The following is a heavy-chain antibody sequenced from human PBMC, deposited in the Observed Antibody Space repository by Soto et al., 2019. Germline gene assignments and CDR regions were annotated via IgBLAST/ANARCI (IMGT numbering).Heavy chain of an antibody. Sequence: GGSLRLSCAVSGFTFSNYAMIWVRLAPVNGLEFVSVISGFFDITYYADSVKGRFTISRDNSKNTLYLQMYSLGADDAAVYYFAKDSHLGISSPTHDHWGQGTQVTVST. D-gene: IGHD6-6*01. CDR2: ISGFFDIT. CDR3: AKDSHLGISSPTHDH. CDR1: GFTFSNYA. V-gene: IGHV3-23*01. J-gene: IGHJ4*02.